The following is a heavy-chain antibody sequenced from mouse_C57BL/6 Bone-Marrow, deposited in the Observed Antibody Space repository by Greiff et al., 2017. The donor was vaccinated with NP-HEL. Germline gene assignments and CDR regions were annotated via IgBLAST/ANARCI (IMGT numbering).Heavy chain of an antibody. CDR3: ARAGFAWFAY. CDR2: LDPGDGGT. V-gene: IGHV14-2*01. CDR1: GFNITDYY. J-gene: IGHJ3*01. Sequence: VQLQQSGAELVKPGASVKFSCTASGFNITDYYMHWVKQRTEQGLEWIGRLDPGDGGTNYAPKFQGKATIPADTSSNTAYLPLSSLTSEDTAVYSCARAGFAWFAYWGQGTLVTVSA.